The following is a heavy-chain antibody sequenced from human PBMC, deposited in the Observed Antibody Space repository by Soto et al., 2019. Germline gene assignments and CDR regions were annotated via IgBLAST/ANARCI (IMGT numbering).Heavy chain of an antibody. J-gene: IGHJ6*02. CDR1: GFSLSTSGVG. D-gene: IGHD2-15*01. V-gene: IGHV2-5*02. Sequence: QITLKESGPTLVKPTQTLTLTCTFSGFSLSTSGVGVAWIRQPPGKALEWLALIYWDDDKRYRPSLESRLTITKDTSKIPVVLTVTNMDSVDTATYYCAYLPCSGGSCYWFSFSGMDVWGQGTTVTVSS. CDR2: IYWDDDK. CDR3: AYLPCSGGSCYWFSFSGMDV.